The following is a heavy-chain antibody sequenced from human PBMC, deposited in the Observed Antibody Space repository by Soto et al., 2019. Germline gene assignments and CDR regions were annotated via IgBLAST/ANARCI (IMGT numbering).Heavy chain of an antibody. V-gene: IGHV4-59*01. D-gene: IGHD1-1*01. CDR3: ARGNGITGTNGAFDI. J-gene: IGHJ3*02. CDR2: IYYSGST. Sequence: QVQLQESGPGLVKPSETLSLTCTVPGGSISSYYWSWIRQPPGKGLEWIGYIYYSGSTNYNPSLKSRVTISVDTSKNQFSLKLSSVTAADTAVYYCARGNGITGTNGAFDIWGQGTMVTVSS. CDR1: GGSISSYY.